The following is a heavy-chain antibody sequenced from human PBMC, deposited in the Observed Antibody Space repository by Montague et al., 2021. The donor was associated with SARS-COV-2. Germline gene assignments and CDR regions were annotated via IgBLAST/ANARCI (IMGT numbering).Heavy chain of an antibody. D-gene: IGHD2-15*01. CDR2: IYHSGST. J-gene: IGHJ5*02. CDR3: ARERRYCSGGSCYSGWFDP. CDR1: GGYFTGYY. V-gene: IGHV4-38-2*02. Sequence: SETLSLTCTVSGGYFTGYYWGWIRQPPGKGLEWIGSIYHSGSTYYNPSLKSRVTISVDTSKNQFSLKLSSVTAADTAVYYCARERRYCSGGSCYSGWFDPWGQGTLVTVSS.